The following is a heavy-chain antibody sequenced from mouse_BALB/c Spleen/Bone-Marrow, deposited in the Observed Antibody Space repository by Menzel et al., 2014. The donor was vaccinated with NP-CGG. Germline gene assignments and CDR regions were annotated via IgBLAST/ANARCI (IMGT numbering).Heavy chain of an antibody. CDR2: INPDSRTI. CDR1: GFDFSRYW. V-gene: IGHV4-1*02. Sequence: EVMLVESGGGLVQPGGSLKLSCAASGFDFSRYWMSWVRQAPGKGLEWIGEINPDSRTINYSPSLKDKFIISRDNAKNTLHLRLNKVRSEDTALYYCARPDYYGYLNYWGQGTTLTVSS. CDR3: ARPDYYGYLNY. J-gene: IGHJ2*01. D-gene: IGHD1-1*01.